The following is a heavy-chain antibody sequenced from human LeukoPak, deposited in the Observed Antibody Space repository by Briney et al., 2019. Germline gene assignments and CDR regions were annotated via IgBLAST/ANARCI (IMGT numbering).Heavy chain of an antibody. J-gene: IGHJ5*02. CDR2: IYYSGST. Sequence: LRLSCAASGFTFSSYGMHWVRQYPGKGLEWIGYIYYSGSTYYNPSLKSRVTISLDTSKNQFSLKLSSVTAADTAVYYCARGGTRGSLSSWGQGTLVTVSS. V-gene: IGHV4-31*02. CDR1: GFTFSSYG. D-gene: IGHD1-1*01. CDR3: ARGGTRGSLSS.